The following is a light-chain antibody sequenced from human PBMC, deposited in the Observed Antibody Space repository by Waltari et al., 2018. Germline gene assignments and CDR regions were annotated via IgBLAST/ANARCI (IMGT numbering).Light chain of an antibody. J-gene: IGKJ2*01. CDR1: QSLSSNH. CDR2: GAS. Sequence: EIVLTQSPGTLALSPGERATLACRASQSLSSNHLAWYQQKPGQAPRLLIFGASSRATGIPDRFSGSGSGTDFTLTISRLETEDFAVYYCQQYAGSPPYTFGQGTKLDIK. V-gene: IGKV3-20*01. CDR3: QQYAGSPPYT.